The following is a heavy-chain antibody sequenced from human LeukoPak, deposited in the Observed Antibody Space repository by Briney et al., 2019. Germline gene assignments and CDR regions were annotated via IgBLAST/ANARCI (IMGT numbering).Heavy chain of an antibody. CDR1: GYSISSGYY. V-gene: IGHV4-38-2*02. Sequence: PSETLSLTCAVSGYSISSGYYWGWIRQPPGKGLEWIGSIYHSGSTYYNPSLKSRVTISVDTSKNQFSLKLSSVIAADTAVYYCARDLEGWGDWGQGTLVTVSS. CDR2: IYHSGST. J-gene: IGHJ4*02. D-gene: IGHD7-27*01. CDR3: ARDLEGWGD.